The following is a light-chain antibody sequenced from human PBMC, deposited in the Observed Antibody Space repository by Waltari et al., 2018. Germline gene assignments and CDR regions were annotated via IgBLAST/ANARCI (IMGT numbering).Light chain of an antibody. V-gene: IGKV3-20*01. Sequence: EIVLTQSPGTLSLSPGERATLSCRASQSDSRTLAWYQQKPGQAPRLLIYDASNRATGIPDRFSGSGSWTDFSLTFSRLEPEDFAVYYCQKYGTLPATFGQGTKVEIK. CDR2: DAS. J-gene: IGKJ1*01. CDR1: QSDSRT. CDR3: QKYGTLPAT.